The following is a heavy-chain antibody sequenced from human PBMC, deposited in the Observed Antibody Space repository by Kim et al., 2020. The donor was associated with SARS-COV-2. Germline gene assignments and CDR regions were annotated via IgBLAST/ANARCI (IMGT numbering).Heavy chain of an antibody. V-gene: IGHV3-30*07. J-gene: IGHJ4*02. CDR3: ARGTFLHLGELSSFGDY. D-gene: IGHD3-16*02. Sequence: VKGRFTVSRDNSKNPLYLQMNSLGAEDTAVYYCARGTFLHLGELSSFGDYWGQGTLVTVSS.